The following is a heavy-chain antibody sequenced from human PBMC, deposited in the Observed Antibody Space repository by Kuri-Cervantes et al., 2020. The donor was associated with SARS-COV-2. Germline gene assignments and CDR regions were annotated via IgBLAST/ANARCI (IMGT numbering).Heavy chain of an antibody. CDR3: ARDLAYDSSGYAFDY. V-gene: IGHV4-61*02. CDR2: IYTSGST. Sequence: SETLSLTCTVSGGSISSGSYYWSWIRQPAGKGLEWIGRIYTSGSTNYNPSLKSRVTISVDTSKNQFSLKLSSVTAADTAVYYCARDLAYDSSGYAFDYWGQGTLVTV. D-gene: IGHD3-22*01. J-gene: IGHJ4*02. CDR1: GGSISSGSYY.